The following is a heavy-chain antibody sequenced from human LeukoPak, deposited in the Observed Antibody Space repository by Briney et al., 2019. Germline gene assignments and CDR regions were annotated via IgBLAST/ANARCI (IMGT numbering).Heavy chain of an antibody. CDR1: GFTFSSYG. CDR3: AKIQGLRNSDWLSGAFDI. Sequence: PGGSLRLSCAASGFTFSSYGIHWVRQAPGKGLESVAAISYDGSERYSADSVKGRFTISRDNSENTLYLQMDSLRAEDTAVYYCAKIQGLRNSDWLSGAFDIWGQGTMVTVSS. CDR2: ISYDGSER. V-gene: IGHV3-30*18. D-gene: IGHD3-9*01. J-gene: IGHJ3*02.